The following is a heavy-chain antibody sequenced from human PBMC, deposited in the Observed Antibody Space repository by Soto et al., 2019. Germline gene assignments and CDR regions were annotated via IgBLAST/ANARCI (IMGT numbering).Heavy chain of an antibody. CDR3: ARDSMTFDLGTADV. J-gene: IGHJ6*02. V-gene: IGHV3-30*03. Sequence: PGGSLRLSCAASGFTFSSYGMHWVRQAPGKGLEWVAVISYDGSNKYYADSVKGRFTISRDNAKNSLYLQMNSLRAEDTAVYYCARDSMTFDLGTADVWGQGTTVTVSS. D-gene: IGHD2-8*02. CDR2: ISYDGSNK. CDR1: GFTFSSYG.